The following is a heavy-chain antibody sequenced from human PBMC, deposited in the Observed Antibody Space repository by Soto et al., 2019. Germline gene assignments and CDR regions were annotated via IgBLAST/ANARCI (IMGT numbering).Heavy chain of an antibody. CDR3: ARVSGSYRGPNWFDP. CDR2: IYYSGST. Sequence: SETLSLTCTVSGGSISSYYWSWIRQPPGKGLEWIGYIYYSGSTNYNPSLKSRVTISVDTSKNQFSLKLSSVTAADTAVYYCARVSGSYRGPNWFDPWGQGTLVTVSS. D-gene: IGHD1-26*01. J-gene: IGHJ5*02. V-gene: IGHV4-59*01. CDR1: GGSISSYY.